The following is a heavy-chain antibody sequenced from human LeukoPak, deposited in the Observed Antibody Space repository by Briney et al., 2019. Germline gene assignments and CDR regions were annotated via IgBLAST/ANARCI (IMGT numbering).Heavy chain of an antibody. CDR2: IIPIFGTA. CDR1: GGTFSSYA. D-gene: IGHD4-11*01. V-gene: IGHV1-69*01. CDR3: ARDDYSNYINWFDP. J-gene: IGHJ5*02. Sequence: SVKVSCKASGGTFSSYAISWVRQAPGQGLEWIGGIIPIFGTANYAQKFQGRVTITADESTSTAYMELSSLRSEDTAVYYCARDDYSNYINWFDPWGQGTLVTVSS.